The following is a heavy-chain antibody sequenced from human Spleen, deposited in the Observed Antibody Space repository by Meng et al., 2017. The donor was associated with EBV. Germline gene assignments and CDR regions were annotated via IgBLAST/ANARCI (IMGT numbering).Heavy chain of an antibody. D-gene: IGHD4-17*01. CDR2: IKDTGST. CDR3: ARFYTYGDVPSEADS. CDR1: GASVRGDY. J-gene: IGHJ4*02. V-gene: IGHV4-34*01. Sequence: QVPLQQWGEGLLKPSEPLSTTCAVYGASVRGDYWSWIRQAPGKGLEWIGEIKDTGSTNYNLSLKGRVTISVDKSNNQFSLKLTSVTAADTAVYYCARFYTYGDVPSEADSWGQGNLVTVSS.